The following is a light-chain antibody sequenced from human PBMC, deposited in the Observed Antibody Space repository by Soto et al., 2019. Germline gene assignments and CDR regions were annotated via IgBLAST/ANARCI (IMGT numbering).Light chain of an antibody. Sequence: QSVLTQPPSVSAAPGQKVTISCSGSSSNIGNNYVSWYQQLPGTAPKLLIYEHNKRPSGIPDRFSGSKSGTSATLGITGPQAGDESDYYCGTWDSIVSVYVFGSGTKVTVL. CDR3: GTWDSIVSVYV. CDR2: EHN. CDR1: SSNIGNNY. V-gene: IGLV1-51*01. J-gene: IGLJ1*01.